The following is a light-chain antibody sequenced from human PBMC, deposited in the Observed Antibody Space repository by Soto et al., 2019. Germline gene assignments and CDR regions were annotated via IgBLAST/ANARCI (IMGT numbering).Light chain of an antibody. CDR1: QRVSSS. J-gene: IGKJ5*01. V-gene: IGKV3D-15*01. Sequence: EVVVDMSLCTVSLSPGERATLSCRVSQRVSSSILAWYEQNPGQAPRLLIHGASTRATGVPARFSGGGSGTEFTLTIISLQSEDFAVYWCQQYNNLPITFGPGTRLEI. CDR2: GAS. CDR3: QQYNNLPIT.